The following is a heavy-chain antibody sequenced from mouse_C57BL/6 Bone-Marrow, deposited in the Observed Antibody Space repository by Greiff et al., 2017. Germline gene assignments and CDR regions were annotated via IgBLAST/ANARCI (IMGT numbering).Heavy chain of an antibody. D-gene: IGHD3-2*02. V-gene: IGHV10-3*01. Sequence: EVMLVEPGGGLVQPKGSLKLSCAASGFTFNTYAMPWVRQAPGKGFEWVARIRSKSSNYATYYADSVKDRFTISRDDSPSMLHLQMNNLKTEDTAMYYCVREQLRPDWGQGTLVTVSA. CDR3: VREQLRPD. J-gene: IGHJ3*01. CDR2: IRSKSSNYAT. CDR1: GFTFNTYA.